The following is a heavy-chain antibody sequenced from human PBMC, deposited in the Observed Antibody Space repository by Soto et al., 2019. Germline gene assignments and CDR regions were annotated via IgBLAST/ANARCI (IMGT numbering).Heavy chain of an antibody. V-gene: IGHV4-30-4*08. CDR3: ARDQGLLPYWYFDL. CDR1: GGSISSGDYY. Sequence: LSLTCTVSGGSISSGDYYWSWIRQPPGKGLEWIGYIYYSGSTYYNPSLKSRVTISVDTSKNQFSLKLSSVTAADTAVYYCARDQGLLPYWYFDLWGRGTLVTVSS. CDR2: IYYSGST. J-gene: IGHJ2*01. D-gene: IGHD3-22*01.